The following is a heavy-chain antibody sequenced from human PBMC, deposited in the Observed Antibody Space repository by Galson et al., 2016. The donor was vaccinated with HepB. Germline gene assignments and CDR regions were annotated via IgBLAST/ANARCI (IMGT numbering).Heavy chain of an antibody. CDR1: GYTFTNYG. Sequence: SVKVSCKASGYTFTNYGISWARQAPGQGLEWMGWISAYNGNRNYVQKLQGRVTMTTDTSTSTAYMELRSLRSDDTAVYYCARDSSGWYGFVRPPSYGMDVWGQGTTVTVSS. V-gene: IGHV1-18*01. J-gene: IGHJ6*02. D-gene: IGHD6-19*01. CDR2: ISAYNGNR. CDR3: ARDSSGWYGFVRPPSYGMDV.